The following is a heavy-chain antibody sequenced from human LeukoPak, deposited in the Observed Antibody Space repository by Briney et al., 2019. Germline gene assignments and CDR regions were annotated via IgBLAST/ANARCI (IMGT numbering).Heavy chain of an antibody. CDR3: ARADSGYDLYYYYYMDV. Sequence: ASVKVSCKASGGTFSSYAISWVRQAPGQGLEWMGWINPNTGETKYAQKFQGRVTMTRDTSISTPYMELNRLRSDDTAVYYCARADSGYDLYYYYYMDVWGKGTTVIISS. J-gene: IGHJ6*03. CDR2: INPNTGET. V-gene: IGHV1-2*02. D-gene: IGHD5-12*01. CDR1: GGTFSSYA.